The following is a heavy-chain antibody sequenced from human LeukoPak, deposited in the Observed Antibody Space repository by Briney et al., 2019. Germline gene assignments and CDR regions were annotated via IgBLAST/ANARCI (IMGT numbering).Heavy chain of an antibody. CDR2: ISSSGSTI. J-gene: IGHJ4*02. Sequence: GGSLRLSCAASGFTFSSYEMNWVRQAPGKGLEWVSYISSSGSTIYYADSVKGRFTISRDNAKNSLYLQMNSLRAEDTALYYCTRHELGEPGDYWGQGTLVTVSS. D-gene: IGHD1-26*01. V-gene: IGHV3-48*03. CDR1: GFTFSSYE. CDR3: TRHELGEPGDY.